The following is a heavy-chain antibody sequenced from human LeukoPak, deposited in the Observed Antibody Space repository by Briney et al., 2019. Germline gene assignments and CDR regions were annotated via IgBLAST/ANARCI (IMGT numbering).Heavy chain of an antibody. CDR3: AKGTRLALSGHFDY. CDR2: ITGSGGST. D-gene: IGHD6-19*01. V-gene: IGHV3-23*01. CDR1: GFTFSSYA. J-gene: IGHJ4*02. Sequence: GGSLRLSCAASGFTFSSYAMSWVRQAPGKGLEWVSGITGSGGSTYYADSVKGRFTISRDNSENTLFLQMNSLRAEDTAVYYCAKGTRLALSGHFDYWGQGTLVTVSS.